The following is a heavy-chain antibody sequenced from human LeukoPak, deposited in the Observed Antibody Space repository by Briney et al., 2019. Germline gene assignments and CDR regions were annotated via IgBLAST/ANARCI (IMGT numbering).Heavy chain of an antibody. D-gene: IGHD5-12*01. CDR2: INQDGSEK. V-gene: IGHV3-7*01. Sequence: PGGSLRLSCAASGFTFSSYWVSWVRQAPGKGLEWVATINQDGSEKYYVDSVKGRFTISTDNAKNSLYLQMNSLRVDDTAIYCCARIVAGYWGQGTLVTVSS. J-gene: IGHJ4*02. CDR1: GFTFSSYW. CDR3: ARIVAGY.